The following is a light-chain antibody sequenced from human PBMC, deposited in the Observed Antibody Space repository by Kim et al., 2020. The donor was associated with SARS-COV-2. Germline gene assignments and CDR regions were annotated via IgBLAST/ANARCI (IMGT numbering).Light chain of an antibody. Sequence: SFTISCTGTSSDVGGYNYGSWYQQHPGKAPKLMIYDVSKRPSGVSNRFSGSKSGNTASLTISGLQAEDEADYYCSSYTSSSTPYVFGTGTKVTVL. J-gene: IGLJ1*01. CDR2: DVS. CDR1: SSDVGGYNY. V-gene: IGLV2-14*04. CDR3: SSYTSSSTPYV.